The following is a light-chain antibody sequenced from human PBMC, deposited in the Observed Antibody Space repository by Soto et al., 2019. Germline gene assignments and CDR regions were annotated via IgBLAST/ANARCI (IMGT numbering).Light chain of an antibody. Sequence: QSALTQPASVSGSPGQSITISCTGTSSDVGGYNYVSWYQQHPGKAPKLMIYDVSNRPSGVSNRFSGSKSGTSASLAISGLQSEDEADYYCAAWDDSLNALFGGGTKLTVL. V-gene: IGLV2-14*01. CDR1: SSDVGGYNY. J-gene: IGLJ2*01. CDR2: DVS. CDR3: AAWDDSLNAL.